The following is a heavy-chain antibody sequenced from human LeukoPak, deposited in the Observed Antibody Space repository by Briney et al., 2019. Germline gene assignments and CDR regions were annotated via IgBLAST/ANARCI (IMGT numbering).Heavy chain of an antibody. CDR2: INAGNGNT. J-gene: IGHJ4*02. Sequence: ASVKVSCKASGYTFTGYYMHWVRRAPGQGLEWMGWINAGNGNTKYSQEFQGRVTITRDTSASTAYMELSSLRSEDMAVYYCAREDSSGYYYYFDYWGQGTLVTVSS. CDR1: GYTFTGYY. V-gene: IGHV1-3*03. CDR3: AREDSSGYYYYFDY. D-gene: IGHD3-22*01.